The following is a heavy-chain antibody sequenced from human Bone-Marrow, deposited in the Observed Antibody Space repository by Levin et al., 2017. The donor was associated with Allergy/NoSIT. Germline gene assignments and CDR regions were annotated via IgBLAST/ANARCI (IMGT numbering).Heavy chain of an antibody. Sequence: SSETLSLTCTVSGDSMSGFYWNWIRQPPGKGLEWIGYIYYSGTTHYNPSLQSRVTFSLDTSKNQFSLRLISVTAADTAVYYCARLDNSGYYYHVFDFWGQGALVTVSS. V-gene: IGHV4-59*01. D-gene: IGHD3-22*01. CDR2: IYYSGTT. J-gene: IGHJ4*02. CDR3: ARLDNSGYYYHVFDF. CDR1: GDSMSGFY.